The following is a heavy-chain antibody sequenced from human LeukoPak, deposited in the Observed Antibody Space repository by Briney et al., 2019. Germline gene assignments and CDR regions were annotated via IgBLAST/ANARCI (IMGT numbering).Heavy chain of an antibody. CDR1: GGSITSSGYY. J-gene: IGHJ5*02. V-gene: IGHV4-39*01. D-gene: IGHD1-26*01. CDR3: ARHEYSGSYYGLSWFDP. Sequence: SETLSLTCTVSGGSITSSGYYWGWIRQPPGKGLEWIASIYYSGSTYYNPSLKSRVTISVDTSKNQLSLKLSSLTAADTAVYYCARHEYSGSYYGLSWFDPWGQGTLVTVSS. CDR2: IYYSGST.